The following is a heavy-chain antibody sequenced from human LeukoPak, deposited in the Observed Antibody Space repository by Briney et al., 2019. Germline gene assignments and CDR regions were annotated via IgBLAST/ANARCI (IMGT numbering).Heavy chain of an antibody. V-gene: IGHV2-70*11. CDR2: IDWDEDK. Sequence: SGPTLVNPTQTLTLTCTFSGFSLTTSGICVNWIRQPPGKALEWLARIDWDEDKYFDTSLKTRLTISRDTSKNQVVLRMINVDPGDTGTYYCARMGCGVYPNYFDFWGQGILVTVSS. J-gene: IGHJ4*02. D-gene: IGHD2-8*01. CDR3: ARMGCGVYPNYFDF. CDR1: GFSLTTSGIC.